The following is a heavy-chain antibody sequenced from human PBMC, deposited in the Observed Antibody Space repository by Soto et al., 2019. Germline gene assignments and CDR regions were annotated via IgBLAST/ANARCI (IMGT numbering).Heavy chain of an antibody. CDR3: ASSIAAAGTPYNWFDP. V-gene: IGHV3-7*01. CDR2: IKQDGSEK. D-gene: IGHD6-13*01. CDR1: GFTFSSYW. Sequence: EVQLVESGGGLVQPGGSLRLSCAACGFTFSSYWMSWVRQAPGKGLEWVANIKQDGSEKYYVDSVKGRFTISRDNAKNSLYLQMNSLRAEDTAVYYCASSIAAAGTPYNWFDPWGQGTLVTVSS. J-gene: IGHJ5*02.